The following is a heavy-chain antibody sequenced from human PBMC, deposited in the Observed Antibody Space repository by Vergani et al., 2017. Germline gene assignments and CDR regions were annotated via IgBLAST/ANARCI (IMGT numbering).Heavy chain of an antibody. J-gene: IGHJ4*02. CDR2: IFSGGYT. CDR3: ARGYCTNSICRGKVDS. CDR1: GFTFRNYA. V-gene: IGHV3-66*01. D-gene: IGHD2-8*01. Sequence: EVQLLESGGGLAQPGGSLRLSCAASGFTFRNYAMTWVRQAPGKGLEWVSVIFSGGYTYYADSVKGRFTISRDDSKNSLYLQMNSLRAEDTAVYYCARGYCTNSICRGKVDSWGQGTLVTVSS.